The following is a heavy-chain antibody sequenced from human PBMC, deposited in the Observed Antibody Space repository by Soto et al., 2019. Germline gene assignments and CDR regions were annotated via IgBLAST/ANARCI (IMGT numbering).Heavy chain of an antibody. D-gene: IGHD4-17*01. CDR1: GGSISSYY. CDR2: IYYSGST. J-gene: IGHJ4*02. V-gene: IGHV4-59*01. CDR3: ARGLYGDYDFDY. Sequence: QVQLQESGPGLVKPSETLSLTCTVSGGSISSYYWSWIRQPPGKGLEWIGYIYYSGSTNYNPSLKSRVTISVDTSKNQFSLKLSSVTAADTAVYYCARGLYGDYDFDYWGQGTLVTVSS.